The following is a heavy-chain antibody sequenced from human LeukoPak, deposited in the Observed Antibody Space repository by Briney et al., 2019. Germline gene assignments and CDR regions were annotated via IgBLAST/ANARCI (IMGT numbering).Heavy chain of an antibody. J-gene: IGHJ4*02. D-gene: IGHD3-9*01. CDR1: GFTFSSYG. V-gene: IGHV3-30*02. Sequence: PGGSLRLSCAASGFTFSSYGMHWVRQAPGKGLEWVAFIRYDGSNKYYADSVKGQFTISRDNSKNTLYLQMNSLRAEDTAVYYCAKDSRLDAYYDILTGYYWYYFDYWGQGTLVTVSS. CDR3: AKDSRLDAYYDILTGYYWYYFDY. CDR2: IRYDGSNK.